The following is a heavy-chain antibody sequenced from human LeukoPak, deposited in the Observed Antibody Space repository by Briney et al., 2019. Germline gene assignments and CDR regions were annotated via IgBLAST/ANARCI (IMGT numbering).Heavy chain of an antibody. CDR3: ARDVSGYRSVGDYFDY. D-gene: IGHD3-10*01. Sequence: GGSLRLSCAASGFTFSDYYMSWIRQAPGKGLEWVSYISSSGSTIYYADSVKGRFTISRDNAKNSLYLQMNSLRAEDTAVYYCARDVSGYRSVGDYFDYWGQGTLVTVSS. CDR1: GFTFSDYY. CDR2: ISSSGSTI. V-gene: IGHV3-11*04. J-gene: IGHJ4*02.